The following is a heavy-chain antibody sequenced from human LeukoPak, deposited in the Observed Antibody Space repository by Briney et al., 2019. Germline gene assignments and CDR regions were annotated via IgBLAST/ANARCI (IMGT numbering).Heavy chain of an antibody. CDR3: AKGRTNDY. Sequence: GGSLRLSCAASGFTFSTYAMSWVRQAPEKGLEWVSAISDTGGNTFYADSVKGRFTVSRDNSKNTLYLQMNSLRAEDTAIYYCAKGRTNDYWGQGTLVTVSS. J-gene: IGHJ4*02. CDR1: GFTFSTYA. D-gene: IGHD1/OR15-1a*01. CDR2: ISDTGGNT. V-gene: IGHV3-23*01.